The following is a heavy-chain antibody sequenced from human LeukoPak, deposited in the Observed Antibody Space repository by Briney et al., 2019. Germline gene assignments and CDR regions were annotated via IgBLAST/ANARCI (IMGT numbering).Heavy chain of an antibody. CDR2: IWYDGSNK. D-gene: IGHD6-13*01. V-gene: IGHV3-33*01. Sequence: GGSLRLSCAASGFTFSSYGMHWVRQAPGKGLEWVAVIWYDGSNKYYADSVKGRFTISRDNSKNTLYLQMNSLRAEDTAVYYCARENSGIAGGETGGYFDYWGQGTLVTVSS. CDR1: GFTFSSYG. CDR3: ARENSGIAGGETGGYFDY. J-gene: IGHJ4*02.